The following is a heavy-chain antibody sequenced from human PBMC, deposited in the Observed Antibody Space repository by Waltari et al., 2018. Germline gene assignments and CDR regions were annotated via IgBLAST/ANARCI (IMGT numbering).Heavy chain of an antibody. CDR2: IYYNGNT. D-gene: IGHD3-9*01. V-gene: IGHV4-39*01. J-gene: IGHJ4*02. Sequence: QLQVQESGPGLVKPSETLSLTCTVSGGAITTTNYYWGWIRQPPGKGLEWIGRIYYNGNTYYNPSLKSRVTISADTSKNQFSLNLNSVTAADTAVYYCASLLTGDWGQGVLVTVSS. CDR3: ASLLTGD. CDR1: GGAITTTNYY.